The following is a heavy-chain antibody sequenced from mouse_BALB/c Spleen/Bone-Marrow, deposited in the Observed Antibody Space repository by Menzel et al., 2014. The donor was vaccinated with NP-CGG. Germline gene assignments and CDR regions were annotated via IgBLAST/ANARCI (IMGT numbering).Heavy chain of an antibody. CDR1: GFTFXSYA. V-gene: IGHV5-6-5*01. Sequence: EVKLMESGGGLVKPGGSLKLSCAASGFTFXSYAMSWVRQTPEKRLEWVASISSGGSTYYPDSVKGRFTISRDNARNILYLQMSSLRSEDTAMYYCASPLYYGLHYYAMDYWGQGTSVTVSS. D-gene: IGHD1-2*01. J-gene: IGHJ4*01. CDR2: ISSGGST. CDR3: ASPLYYGLHYYAMDY.